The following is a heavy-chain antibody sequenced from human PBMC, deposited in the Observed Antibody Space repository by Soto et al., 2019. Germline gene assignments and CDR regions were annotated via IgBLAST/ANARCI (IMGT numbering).Heavy chain of an antibody. CDR1: GESFITYA. CDR3: ARGMYDGNVGDYGMDV. J-gene: IGHJ6*02. CDR2: INHVGST. V-gene: IGHV4-34*01. D-gene: IGHD1-1*01. Sequence: QVQLQQWGARLLKPSETLSLTCAVSGESFITYAWSWIRQSPGKGLEWIGEINHVGSTTYNPSLKSPVTISVAKSKTQFSLKMNSVTAADTAVYYCARGMYDGNVGDYGMDVWGQGTTVNVSS.